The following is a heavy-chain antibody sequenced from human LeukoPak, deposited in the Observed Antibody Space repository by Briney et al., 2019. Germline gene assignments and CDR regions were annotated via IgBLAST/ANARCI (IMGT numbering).Heavy chain of an antibody. CDR3: ARVALERPTLTLSYYYSFYGMDV. D-gene: IGHD4/OR15-4a*01. CDR1: GGTFNSYA. Sequence: ASVKVSFKASGGTFNSYAISWVRQAPGQGLEWMGGIIPIFGTANYAQKFQGRVTITADESTSTAYMELSSLRSEDTAVYYCARVALERPTLTLSYYYSFYGMDVWGQGTTVTVSS. V-gene: IGHV1-69*13. J-gene: IGHJ6*02. CDR2: IIPIFGTA.